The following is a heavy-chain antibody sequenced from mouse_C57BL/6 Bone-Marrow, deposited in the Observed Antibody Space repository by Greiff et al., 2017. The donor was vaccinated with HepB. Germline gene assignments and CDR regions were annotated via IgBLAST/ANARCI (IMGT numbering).Heavy chain of an antibody. J-gene: IGHJ4*01. V-gene: IGHV5-4*01. D-gene: IGHD2-4*01. CDR2: ISDGGSYT. Sequence: EVQVVESGGGLVKPGGSLKLSCAASGFTFSSYAMSWVRQTPEKRLEWVATISDGGSYTDYPDNVKGRFTISRDNAKNNLYLQMSHLKSEDTAMYYCARDPLYYDYEDYAMDYWGQGTSVTVSS. CDR1: GFTFSSYA. CDR3: ARDPLYYDYEDYAMDY.